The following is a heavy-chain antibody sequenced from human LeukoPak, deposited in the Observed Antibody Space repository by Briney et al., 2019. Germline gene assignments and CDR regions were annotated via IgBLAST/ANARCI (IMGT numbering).Heavy chain of an antibody. V-gene: IGHV3-30*04. D-gene: IGHD3-10*01. CDR2: ISYDGNTE. CDR1: GFTFSSYA. J-gene: IGHJ4*02. Sequence: PGGSLRLSCAASGFTFSSYAMHWVRQAPGKGLEWVAVISYDGNTEYYADSVKGRFTISRDNSKNTLYLQMNSLRAEDTAVYYCARDQDCGSGSYYENPQDYWGQGTLVTVSS. CDR3: ARDQDCGSGSYYENPQDY.